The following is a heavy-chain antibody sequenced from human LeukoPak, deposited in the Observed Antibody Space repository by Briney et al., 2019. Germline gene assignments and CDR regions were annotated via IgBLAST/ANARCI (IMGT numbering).Heavy chain of an antibody. Sequence: SETLSLTCAVYGGSFSGYYWSWIRQPAGKGLEWIGRIYTSGSTNYNPSLKSRVTMSVDTSKNQFSLKLSSVTAADTAVYYCARDRRGYCSSTSCYNAYYYYYMDVWGKGTTVTISS. CDR2: IYTSGST. D-gene: IGHD2-2*02. CDR3: ARDRRGYCSSTSCYNAYYYYYMDV. J-gene: IGHJ6*03. CDR1: GGSFSGYY. V-gene: IGHV4-4*07.